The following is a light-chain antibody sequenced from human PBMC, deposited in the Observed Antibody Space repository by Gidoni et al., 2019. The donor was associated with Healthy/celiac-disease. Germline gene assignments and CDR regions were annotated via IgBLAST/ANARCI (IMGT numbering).Light chain of an antibody. CDR3: QQYNNWPIT. Sequence: EVVMTQSPAPLSVSPGERATLSCRASQSVSSYLAWYHQTPGQAPRLLLYAPSISATGIPARFSGSGSGTDFTLTISILQSEDFAVYYCQQYNNWPITFGQGTRLEIK. V-gene: IGKV3D-15*03. CDR1: QSVSSY. CDR2: APS. J-gene: IGKJ5*01.